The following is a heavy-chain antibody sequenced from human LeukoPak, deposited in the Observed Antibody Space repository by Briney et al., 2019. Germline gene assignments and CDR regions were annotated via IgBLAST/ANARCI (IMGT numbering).Heavy chain of an antibody. V-gene: IGHV3-48*01. D-gene: IGHD3-10*01. J-gene: IGHJ4*02. CDR3: ARDRGPGDY. CDR2: ISGSSSTI. CDR1: GFTFSSYI. Sequence: PGGSLRLSCAASGFTFSSYIMNWVRQAPGKGLEWVSYISGSSSTIYYADSVKGRFTISRDNAKNSLYLQMNSLRAEDTAVYYCARDRGPGDYWGQGTLVTVSS.